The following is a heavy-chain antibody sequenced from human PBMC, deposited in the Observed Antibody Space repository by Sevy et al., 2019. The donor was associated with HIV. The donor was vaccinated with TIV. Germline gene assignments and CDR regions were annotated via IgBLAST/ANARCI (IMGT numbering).Heavy chain of an antibody. CDR2: ISSSSYI. J-gene: IGHJ4*02. D-gene: IGHD6-19*01. CDR1: GFTFSSYS. V-gene: IGHV3-21*01. CDR3: ARAGQYKEVAGPGAY. Sequence: GGSLRLSCAASGFTFSSYSMNWVRQAPGKGLEWVSSISSSSYIYYADSVKGRFTISRDNAKYSRYLQMNSLRAEDTAVYYCARAGQYKEVAGPGAYWGQGTLVTVSS.